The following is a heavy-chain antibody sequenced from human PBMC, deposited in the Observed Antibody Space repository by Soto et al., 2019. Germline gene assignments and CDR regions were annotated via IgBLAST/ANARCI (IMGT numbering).Heavy chain of an antibody. Sequence: WASVKVSCKASGGTFSSYAISWVRQAPGQGLEWMGGIIPIFGTANYAQKFQGRVTITADKSTSTAYMELSSLRSEDTAVYYCARGAWNYYDSSGYYPTLGGAFDIWGQGTMVTVSS. CDR2: IIPIFGTA. CDR1: GGTFSSYA. J-gene: IGHJ3*02. D-gene: IGHD3-22*01. V-gene: IGHV1-69*06. CDR3: ARGAWNYYDSSGYYPTLGGAFDI.